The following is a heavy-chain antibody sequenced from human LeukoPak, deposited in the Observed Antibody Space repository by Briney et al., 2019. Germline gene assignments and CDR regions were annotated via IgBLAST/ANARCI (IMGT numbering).Heavy chain of an antibody. D-gene: IGHD3-22*01. CDR3: ARVGDSSGYYGYYYYYYGMDV. CDR1: GLTFSSYW. V-gene: IGHV3-74*01. J-gene: IGHJ6*02. Sequence: PGGSLRLSCAASGLTFSSYWIHWVRQAPGKGLVWVSRINSDGSNTNYADSVKGRFTISRDNAKNTLYLQMNSLRAEDTAVYYCARVGDSSGYYGYYYYYYGMDVWGQGTTVTVSS. CDR2: INSDGSNT.